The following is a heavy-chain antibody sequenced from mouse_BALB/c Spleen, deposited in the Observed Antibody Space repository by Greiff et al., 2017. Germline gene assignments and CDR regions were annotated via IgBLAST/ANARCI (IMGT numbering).Heavy chain of an antibody. CDR3: ARRSMITTFGFAY. D-gene: IGHD2-4*01. CDR2: ISYSGST. Sequence: EVKLMESGPGLVKPSQSLSLTCTVTGYSITSDYAWNWIRQFPGNKLEWMGYISYSGSTSYNPSLKSRISITRDTSKNQFFLQLNSVTTEDTATYYCARRSMITTFGFAYWGQGTLVTVSA. CDR1: GYSITSDYA. J-gene: IGHJ3*01. V-gene: IGHV3-2*02.